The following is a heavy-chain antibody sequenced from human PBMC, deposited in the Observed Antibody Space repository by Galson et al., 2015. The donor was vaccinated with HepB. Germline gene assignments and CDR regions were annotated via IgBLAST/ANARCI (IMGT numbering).Heavy chain of an antibody. D-gene: IGHD4-17*01. CDR1: GYTFTGYY. CDR3: ARDPHDYGDYGCY. J-gene: IGHJ4*02. CDR2: INPNSGGT. V-gene: IGHV1-2*06. Sequence: SVKVSCKASGYTFTGYYMHWVRQAPGQGLEWMGRINPNSGGTNYAQKFQGRVTMTRDTSISTAYMELSRLRSDDTAVYYCARDPHDYGDYGCYWGQGTLVTVSS.